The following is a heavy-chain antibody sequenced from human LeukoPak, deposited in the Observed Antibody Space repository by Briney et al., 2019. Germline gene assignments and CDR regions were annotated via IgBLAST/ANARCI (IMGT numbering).Heavy chain of an antibody. CDR1: GGSISSYY. J-gene: IGHJ4*02. CDR2: IYYSGST. V-gene: IGHV4-59*01. Sequence: KASETLSLTCTVSGGSISSYYWSWIRQPPGKGLEWIGYIYYSGSTNYNPSLKSRVTMSVDTSKNQFSLKLSSVTAADTAVYYCARSRAPVYFDCWGQGTLVTVSS. CDR3: ARSRAPVYFDC.